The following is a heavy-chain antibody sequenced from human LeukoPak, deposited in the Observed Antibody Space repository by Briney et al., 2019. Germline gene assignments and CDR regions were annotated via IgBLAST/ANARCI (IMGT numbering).Heavy chain of an antibody. V-gene: IGHV3-21*01. J-gene: IGHJ4*02. CDR1: GFTFTSHW. CDR3: ARDHEMATIPYFDY. D-gene: IGHD5-24*01. Sequence: GGSLRLSCTASGFTFTSHWMHWVRQVPGKGLVWVSSISSSSSYIYYADSVKGRFTISRDNAKNSLYLQMNSLRAEDTAVYYCARDHEMATIPYFDYWGQGTLVTVSS. CDR2: ISSSSSYI.